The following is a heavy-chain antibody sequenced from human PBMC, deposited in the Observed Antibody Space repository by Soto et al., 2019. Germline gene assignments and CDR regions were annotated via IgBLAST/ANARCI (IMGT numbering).Heavy chain of an antibody. CDR2: SRNKANRYTT. V-gene: IGHV3-72*01. D-gene: IGHD3-16*01. J-gene: IGHJ2*01. CDR3: SREFGDDYFDL. CDR1: GFTLSDHY. Sequence: EVQLVASGGGLVQPGGSLRLSCAASGFTLSDHYVDWVRQAPGKGLEWVGRSRNKANRYTTEYATSVKGSFTISRDDPKNSLYLKMNSLKTEDTAVYFCSREFGDDYFDLWGRGTLVTVSS.